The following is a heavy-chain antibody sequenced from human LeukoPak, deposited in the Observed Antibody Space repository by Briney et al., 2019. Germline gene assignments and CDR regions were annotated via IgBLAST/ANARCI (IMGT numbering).Heavy chain of an antibody. V-gene: IGHV1-18*04. CDR2: ISAYNGNT. D-gene: IGHD2-15*01. CDR3: ARVPGAAYYYGMDV. Sequence: ASVKVSCKASGYTFTSYGISWVRQAPGQGLEWMGWISAYNGNTNYAQKLQGRVTMTTDTSTSTAYMELRSLRSDDTAVYYCARVPGAAYYYGMDVWGKGTTSPSPQ. CDR1: GYTFTSYG. J-gene: IGHJ6*04.